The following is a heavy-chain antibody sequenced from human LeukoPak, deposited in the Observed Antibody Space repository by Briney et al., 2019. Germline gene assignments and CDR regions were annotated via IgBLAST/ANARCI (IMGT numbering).Heavy chain of an antibody. Sequence: PGGSLRLSCAASGFTFSNAWMSWVRQAPGKGLEWVGRIKSKTDGGTTDYAAPVKGRFTISRDDSKNTLYLQMNSLKTEDTAVYYCTTDLGSSWSFAYWGQGTLVTVSS. D-gene: IGHD6-13*01. J-gene: IGHJ4*02. CDR1: GFTFSNAW. V-gene: IGHV3-15*01. CDR3: TTDLGSSWSFAY. CDR2: IKSKTDGGTT.